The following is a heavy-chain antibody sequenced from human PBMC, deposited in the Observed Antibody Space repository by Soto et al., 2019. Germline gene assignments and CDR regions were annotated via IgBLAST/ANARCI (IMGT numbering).Heavy chain of an antibody. Sequence: PGGPIRVPWAASGLTFSRYGIHWVRQTPGKGLEWAAHISYDGSNKHYAESVKGRFTISRDSSKNTLYLQMNSLRAEDTAVCYCVKDTYYYDSSGYYIFDYWGQGTLVTVSS. D-gene: IGHD3-22*01. V-gene: IGHV3-30*18. CDR3: VKDTYYYDSSGYYIFDY. J-gene: IGHJ4*02. CDR2: ISYDGSNK. CDR1: GLTFSRYG.